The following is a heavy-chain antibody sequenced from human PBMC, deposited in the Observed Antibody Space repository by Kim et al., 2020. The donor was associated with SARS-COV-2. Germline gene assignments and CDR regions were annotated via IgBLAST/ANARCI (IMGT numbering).Heavy chain of an antibody. V-gene: IGHV4-59*08. CDR1: GGSISSYY. Sequence: SETLSLTCTVSGGSISSYYWSWIRQPPGKGLEWIGYIYYSGSTNYNPSPESRVTISVDTARNQFSLKLSSVTAADTAVYYCASTPWGDGVYYGVDVWGQGTTVTVSS. J-gene: IGHJ6*02. D-gene: IGHD3-16*01. CDR2: IYYSGST. CDR3: ASTPWGDGVYYGVDV.